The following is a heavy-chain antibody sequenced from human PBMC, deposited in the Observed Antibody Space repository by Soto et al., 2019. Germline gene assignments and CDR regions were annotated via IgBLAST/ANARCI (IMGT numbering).Heavy chain of an antibody. CDR3: ARGPPVTAPGQGV. J-gene: IGHJ6*02. CDR1: GGSITSGGYS. CDR2: IYPTGKT. Sequence: QLQMQESGSGLVKPSQTLSLTCTVSGGSITSGGYSWIWIRQTPGMGLEWIGYIYPTGKTYYNPSLKNRATLSIDTAQNPFSLQLTSVPAADTAVYFCARGPPVTAPGQGVWGHGTTVTVSS. V-gene: IGHV4-30-2*01. D-gene: IGHD2-21*02.